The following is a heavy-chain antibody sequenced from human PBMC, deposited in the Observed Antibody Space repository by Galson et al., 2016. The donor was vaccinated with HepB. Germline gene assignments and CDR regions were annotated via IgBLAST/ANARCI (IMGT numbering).Heavy chain of an antibody. Sequence: SLRLSCAASGFIVSSNYMSWVRQAPGKGLEWVSVIYSGGSTHYEDSVKGRFTISRDNSKNTLYLQMNSLIAEDTAVYYCATTPNQGRWGQGTLVTVSS. V-gene: IGHV3-53*01. CDR2: IYSGGST. CDR1: GFIVSSNY. J-gene: IGHJ4*02. D-gene: IGHD1-14*01. CDR3: ATTPNQGR.